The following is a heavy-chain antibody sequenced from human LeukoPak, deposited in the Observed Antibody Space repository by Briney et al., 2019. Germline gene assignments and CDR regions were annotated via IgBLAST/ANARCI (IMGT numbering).Heavy chain of an antibody. CDR2: IYYSGST. Sequence: SETLSLTRTVSGGSISSYYWSWIRQPPGKGLEWIGYIYYSGSTNYNPSLKSRVTISVDTSKNQFSLKLSSVTAADTAVYYCARGRAIDYWGQGTLVTVSS. V-gene: IGHV4-59*01. CDR3: ARGRAIDY. CDR1: GGSISSYY. J-gene: IGHJ4*02.